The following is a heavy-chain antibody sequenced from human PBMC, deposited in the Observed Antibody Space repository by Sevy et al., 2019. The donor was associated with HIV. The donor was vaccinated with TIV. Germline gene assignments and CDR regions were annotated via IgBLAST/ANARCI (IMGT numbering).Heavy chain of an antibody. Sequence: GGSLRLSCAASGLTFSNYAMHWVRQAPGKGLEWVALIPTDGNNKYYADSVKGRFTISRDNFQNTLYMHMNSLSPEDTAIYYCARDRLNTGSYYDGMDVWGQGTTVTVSS. D-gene: IGHD1-26*01. J-gene: IGHJ6*02. CDR2: IPTDGNNK. CDR3: ARDRLNTGSYYDGMDV. V-gene: IGHV3-30*04. CDR1: GLTFSNYA.